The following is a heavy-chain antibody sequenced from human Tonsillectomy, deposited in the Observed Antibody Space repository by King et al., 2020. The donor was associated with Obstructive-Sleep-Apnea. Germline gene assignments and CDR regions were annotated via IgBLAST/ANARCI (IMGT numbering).Heavy chain of an antibody. CDR1: GGSISSYY. Sequence: QLQESGPGLVKPSETLSLTCTVSGGSISSYYWSWIRQPPGKGLEWIGYIYYSGSTNYNPSLKSRVTISVDTSKNQFSLTLSSVTAADTAVYYCANGGNSGSFDYWGPGTLVTVSS. J-gene: IGHJ4*02. V-gene: IGHV4-59*01. CDR2: IYYSGST. D-gene: IGHD4-23*01. CDR3: ANGGNSGSFDY.